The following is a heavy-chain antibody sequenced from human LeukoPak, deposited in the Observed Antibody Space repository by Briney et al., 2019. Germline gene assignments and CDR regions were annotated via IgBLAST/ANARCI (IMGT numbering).Heavy chain of an antibody. J-gene: IGHJ4*02. V-gene: IGHV3-23*01. D-gene: IGHD4-17*01. Sequence: GGSLRLSRAASGFTFSSYAMSWVRQAPGKGLEWVSAISGSGGSTYYADSVKGRFTISRDNSKNTLYPQMNSLRAEDTAVYYCAKGRKRTTVTTFDYWGQGTLVTVSS. CDR1: GFTFSSYA. CDR2: ISGSGGST. CDR3: AKGRKRTTVTTFDY.